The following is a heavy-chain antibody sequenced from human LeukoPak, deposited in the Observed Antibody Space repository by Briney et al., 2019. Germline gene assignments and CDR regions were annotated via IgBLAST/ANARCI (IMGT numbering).Heavy chain of an antibody. CDR3: AKLDCSSTSCYEDY. CDR2: ISGSGGST. D-gene: IGHD2-2*01. J-gene: IGHJ4*02. V-gene: IGHV3-23*01. Sequence: GGSLRLTCAASGFTFDDYGMSWVRQAPGKGLEWVSAISGSGGSTYYADSVKGRFTISRDNSKNTLYLQMNSLRAEDTAVYYCAKLDCSSTSCYEDYWGQGTLVTVSS. CDR1: GFTFDDYG.